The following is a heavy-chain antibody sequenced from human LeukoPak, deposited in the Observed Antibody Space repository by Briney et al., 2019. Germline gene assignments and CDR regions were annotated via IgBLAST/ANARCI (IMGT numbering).Heavy chain of an antibody. J-gene: IGHJ4*02. Sequence: SETLSLTCTVSGGSISSDYWSWIRQPAGKGLEWIGRIYTRGSTNYNPSLKSRVTISVDKSKNQFSLKLSSVTAADTAVYYCARDRGRYPYYFDYWGQGTLVTVSS. CDR3: ARDRGRYPYYFDY. CDR1: GGSISSDY. V-gene: IGHV4-4*07. CDR2: IYTRGST. D-gene: IGHD1-26*01.